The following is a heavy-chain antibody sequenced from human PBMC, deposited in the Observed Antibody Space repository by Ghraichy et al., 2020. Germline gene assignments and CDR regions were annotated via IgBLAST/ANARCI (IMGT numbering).Heavy chain of an antibody. CDR3: ARATIRDGMDV. V-gene: IGHV4-34*01. D-gene: IGHD5-24*01. CDR2: INHSGST. Sequence: SETLSLTCAVYGGTFSDYQWTWIRQPPGEGLEWIGDINHSGSTNYNVSLKSRVIISLDTSKNQFSLKLRSVTAADTAVYYCARATIRDGMDVWGQGPTVTGSS. J-gene: IGHJ6*02. CDR1: GGTFSDYQ.